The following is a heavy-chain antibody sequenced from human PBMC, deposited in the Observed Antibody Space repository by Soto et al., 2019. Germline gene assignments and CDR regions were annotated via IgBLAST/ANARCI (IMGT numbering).Heavy chain of an antibody. CDR2: IYYSGST. Sequence: QVQLQESGPGLVKPSQTLSLTCTVSGGSISSGDYYWSWIRQPPGKGLEWIGYIYYSGSTYYNPSLKSRITISVDTSKNQVSLRLSSVTAADTAVYYCASNSYGYTLYDYWGQGTLVTVSS. D-gene: IGHD5-18*01. J-gene: IGHJ4*02. CDR1: GGSISSGDYY. V-gene: IGHV4-30-4*01. CDR3: ASNSYGYTLYDY.